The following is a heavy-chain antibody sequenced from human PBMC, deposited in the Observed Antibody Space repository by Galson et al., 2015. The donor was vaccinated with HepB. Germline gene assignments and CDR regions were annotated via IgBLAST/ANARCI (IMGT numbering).Heavy chain of an antibody. Sequence: SLRLSCAASGFTFGDYAMSWFRQAPGKGLEWVGFIRSKAYGGTTEYAASVKGRFTISRDDSKSIAYLQMNSLKTEDTAVYYCTRATLLVGYSYGYSPDAFDIWGQGTMVTVSS. J-gene: IGHJ3*02. CDR1: GFTFGDYA. CDR2: IRSKAYGGTT. V-gene: IGHV3-49*03. D-gene: IGHD5-18*01. CDR3: TRATLLVGYSYGYSPDAFDI.